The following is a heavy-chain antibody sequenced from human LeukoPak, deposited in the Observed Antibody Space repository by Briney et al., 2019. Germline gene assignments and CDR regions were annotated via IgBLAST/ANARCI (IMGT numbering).Heavy chain of an antibody. Sequence: GGSLRLSCAASGFTFSNYAMSWVRQAPGKGLEWVSIISGSGFTYYADSVKGRFTISRDNSKNTLYLQMNSLRAADTAVYYCAKEHGYDSSASFDYWGQGTLVTVSS. CDR2: ISGSGFT. CDR1: GFTFSNYA. V-gene: IGHV3-23*01. J-gene: IGHJ4*02. D-gene: IGHD3-22*01. CDR3: AKEHGYDSSASFDY.